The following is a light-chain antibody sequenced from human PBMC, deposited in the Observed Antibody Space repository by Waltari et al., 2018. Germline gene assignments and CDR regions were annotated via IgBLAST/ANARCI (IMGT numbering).Light chain of an antibody. CDR3: QQTYSTPST. J-gene: IGKJ2*02. V-gene: IGKV1-39*01. Sequence: DIQMTQSPSSLSASAGDRVTITCRASQSISRYLKWYQQKPGKAPKVLIYGASILQSGVPSRFSGTGSGTDFTLTISSLQPEDFATYFCQQTYSTPSTFGQGTKLEIK. CDR1: QSISRY. CDR2: GAS.